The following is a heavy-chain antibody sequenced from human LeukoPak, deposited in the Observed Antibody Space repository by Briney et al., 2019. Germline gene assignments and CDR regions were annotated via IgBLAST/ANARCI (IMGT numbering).Heavy chain of an antibody. J-gene: IGHJ3*02. D-gene: IGHD1-26*01. CDR2: ISTSSNYI. CDR1: GFTFSTYN. Sequence: GGSLRLSCAASGFTFSTYNMNWVRQAPGKGPEWVSSISTSSNYIYYADSVKGRFTISRDNAKNSLYLQMNSLRVEDTDVYYCARDVGAAAPDAFDIWDQGTMVTVSS. CDR3: ARDVGAAAPDAFDI. V-gene: IGHV3-21*01.